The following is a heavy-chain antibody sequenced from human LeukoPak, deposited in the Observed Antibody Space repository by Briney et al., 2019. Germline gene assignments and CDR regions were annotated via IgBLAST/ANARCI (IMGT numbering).Heavy chain of an antibody. V-gene: IGHV1-69*04. CDR3: ARGSAVVQNQFDY. CDR1: GGTFSSYA. D-gene: IGHD4-23*01. Sequence: SVKVSCKASGGTFSSYAISWVRQAPGQGLEWMGRIIPILGIANYAQKFQGRVTITADKSTSTAYMELSSLRSEDTAVYYCARGSAVVQNQFDYWGQGTLVTVSS. J-gene: IGHJ4*02. CDR2: IIPILGIA.